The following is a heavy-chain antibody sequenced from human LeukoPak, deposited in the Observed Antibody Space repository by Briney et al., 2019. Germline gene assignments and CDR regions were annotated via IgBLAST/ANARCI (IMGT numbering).Heavy chain of an antibody. CDR2: IRCDGSNK. J-gene: IGHJ6*03. V-gene: IGHV3-30*02. Sequence: GGSLRLSCAASGFTFSSYGMHWVRQAPGKGLEWVAFIRCDGSNKYYADSVKGRFTISRDNSKNTLYLQMNSLRAEDTAVYYCAKGVEQRYYYYYMDVWGKGTTVTVSS. CDR3: AKGVEQRYYYYYMDV. CDR1: GFTFSSYG. D-gene: IGHD6-25*01.